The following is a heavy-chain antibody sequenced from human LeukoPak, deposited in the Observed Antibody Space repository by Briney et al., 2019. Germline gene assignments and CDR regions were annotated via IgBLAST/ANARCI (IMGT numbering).Heavy chain of an antibody. D-gene: IGHD3-22*01. CDR3: ARAVPSTYYYDSSGYPDY. V-gene: IGHV3-21*01. CDR2: ISSSSSYI. J-gene: IGHJ4*02. CDR1: GFTFSSYS. Sequence: GGSLRLSCAASGFTFSSYSMNWVRQAPGRGLEWVSSISSSSSYIYYADSVKGRFTISRDNAKNSLYLQMNSLRAEDTAVYYCARAVPSTYYYDSSGYPDYWGQGTLVTVSS.